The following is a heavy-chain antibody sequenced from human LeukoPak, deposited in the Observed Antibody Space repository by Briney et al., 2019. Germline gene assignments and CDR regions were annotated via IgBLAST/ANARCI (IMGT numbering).Heavy chain of an antibody. CDR3: AKEGTASKPSDFDH. CDR2: IRYDGSDK. Sequence: GGSLRLSCAASGFIFTDYGMHWVRQAPGKGLEWLTFIRYDGSDKYYADSVKGRFTISRDNPKNTLYLQMNSLTSEDTAVYYCAKEGTASKPSDFDHWGQGILVTVSS. J-gene: IGHJ4*02. V-gene: IGHV3-30*02. D-gene: IGHD1/OR15-1a*01. CDR1: GFIFTDYG.